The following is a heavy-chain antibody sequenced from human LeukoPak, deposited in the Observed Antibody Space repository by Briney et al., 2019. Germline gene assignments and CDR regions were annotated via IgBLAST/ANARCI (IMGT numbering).Heavy chain of an antibody. CDR2: INHSGST. D-gene: IGHD3-22*01. J-gene: IGHJ4*02. V-gene: IGHV4-34*01. Sequence: SETLSLTCAVYGGSFSGYYWSWIRQPPGKGLEWIGEINHSGSTNYNPSLKSRVTISVDTSKNQFSLKLSSVTAADTAVYYCATGYYYDLYFDYWGQGTLVTVSS. CDR1: GGSFSGYY. CDR3: ATGYYYDLYFDY.